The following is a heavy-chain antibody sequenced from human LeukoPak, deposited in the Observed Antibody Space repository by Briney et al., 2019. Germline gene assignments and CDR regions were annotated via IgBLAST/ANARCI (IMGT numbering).Heavy chain of an antibody. D-gene: IGHD2-2*01. J-gene: IGHJ3*02. CDR3: ATDFLAAGIVVVPAAHDAFDI. CDR2: IITTLGVI. Sequence: GASVKVSCKASGGTLTSYGISWVRQAPGQGLQWMGRIITTLGVINYAQEFQGRVTITAAKSTSTAYMELSSLRSEDTAVYYCATDFLAAGIVVVPAAHDAFDIWGQGTMVTVSS. V-gene: IGHV1-69*04. CDR1: GGTLTSYG.